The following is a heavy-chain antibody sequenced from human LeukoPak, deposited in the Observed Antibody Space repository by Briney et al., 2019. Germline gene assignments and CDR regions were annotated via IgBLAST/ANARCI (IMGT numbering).Heavy chain of an antibody. V-gene: IGHV3-53*01. J-gene: IGHJ6*02. D-gene: IGHD1-26*01. CDR3: ARARLGARYYYYYGMDV. CDR2: IYSGGST. Sequence: GGSLRLSCAASGFTVSSNYMSWVRQAPGKGLEGVSVIYSGGSTYYADSVKGRFTISRDNSKNTLYLQMNSLRAEDTAVYYCARARLGARYYYYYGMDVWGQGTTVTVSS. CDR1: GFTVSSNY.